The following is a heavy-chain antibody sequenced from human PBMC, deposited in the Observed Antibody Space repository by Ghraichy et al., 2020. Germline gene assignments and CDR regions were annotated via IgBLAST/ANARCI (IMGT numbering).Heavy chain of an antibody. Sequence: GESLNISCAASGIIVSNNYMSWVRQAPGKGLEWVSSIYSGGSTWYADSVRGRFIISRDNSRNTMFLQMNSLRAEDTAVYYCAREKKYYYDSSGYYLADAFDIWGQGTMLTVSS. CDR1: GIIVSNNY. D-gene: IGHD3-22*01. V-gene: IGHV3-66*01. CDR3: AREKKYYYDSSGYYLADAFDI. CDR2: IYSGGST. J-gene: IGHJ3*02.